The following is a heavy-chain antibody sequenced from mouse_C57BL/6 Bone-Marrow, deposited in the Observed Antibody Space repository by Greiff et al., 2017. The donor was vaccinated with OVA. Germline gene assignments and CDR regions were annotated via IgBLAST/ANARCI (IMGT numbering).Heavy chain of an antibody. J-gene: IGHJ1*03. CDR3: ARRTTVVATEWYFDV. V-gene: IGHV1-82*01. D-gene: IGHD1-1*01. CDR1: GYAFSSSW. CDR2: IYPGDGDT. Sequence: QVQLMESGPELVKPGASVKISCTASGYAFSSSWMNWVKQRPGKGLEWIGRIYPGDGDTNYNGKFKGKATLTADKSSSTAYMQLSSLTSEDAAVYFCARRTTVVATEWYFDVWGTGTTVTVSS.